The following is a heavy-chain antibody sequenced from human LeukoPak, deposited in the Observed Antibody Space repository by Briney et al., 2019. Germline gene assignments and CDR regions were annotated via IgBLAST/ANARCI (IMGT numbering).Heavy chain of an antibody. J-gene: IGHJ4*02. CDR3: AKARPRGVIIVNFDY. CDR1: GFTFSSYA. Sequence: PGGSLRLSCAASGFTFSSYAMSWVRHAPGKGLEWVLAISGSGGSTYYADSVKGRFTISRDNSKNTLYLQMNSLRAEDTAVYYCAKARPRGVIIVNFDYWGQGTLVTVSS. D-gene: IGHD3-10*01. CDR2: ISGSGGST. V-gene: IGHV3-23*01.